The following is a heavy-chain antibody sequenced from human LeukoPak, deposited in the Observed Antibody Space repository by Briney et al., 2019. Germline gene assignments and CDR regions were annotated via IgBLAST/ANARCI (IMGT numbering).Heavy chain of an antibody. D-gene: IGHD3-3*01. J-gene: IGHJ6*03. V-gene: IGHV3-48*01. CDR1: GFTFSSYS. CDR3: ARDPIFEGYYYMDV. CDR2: ISSSSSTI. Sequence: GGSLRLSCAAPGFTFSSYSMNWVRQAPGKGLEWVSYISSSSSTIYYADSVKGRFTISRDNAKNSLYLQMNSLRAEDTAVYYCARDPIFEGYYYMDVWGKGTTVTVSS.